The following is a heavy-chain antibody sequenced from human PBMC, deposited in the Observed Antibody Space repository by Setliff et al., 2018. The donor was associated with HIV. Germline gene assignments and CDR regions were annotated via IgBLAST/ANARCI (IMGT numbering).Heavy chain of an antibody. V-gene: IGHV4-4*02. CDR2: IYHSGST. CDR1: GGSISSRNW. J-gene: IGHJ4*02. Sequence: SETLSLTCAVSGGSISSRNWWSWVRQPPGKGLEWIGEIYHSGSTNYNPSPKSRVTISVDTSKNQFYLKLNSVTAADTAVYYCARGIAVAGPYFDYWGQGTLVTVSS. CDR3: ARGIAVAGPYFDY. D-gene: IGHD6-19*01.